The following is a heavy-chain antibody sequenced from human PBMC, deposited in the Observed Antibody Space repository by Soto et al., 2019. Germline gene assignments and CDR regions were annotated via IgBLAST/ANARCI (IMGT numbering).Heavy chain of an antibody. D-gene: IGHD3-10*01. J-gene: IGHJ6*02. Sequence: PGGSLRLSCAASGFFFSDYYLSWIRQAPGKGLECVAYISGTGDTKYIADSVKGRFSVSRDNPKNSLFLQMTSLRADDAAVYYCAIGEGQIYYQGMDVWGQGTTVTVSS. V-gene: IGHV3-11*01. CDR1: GFFFSDYY. CDR2: ISGTGDTK. CDR3: AIGEGQIYYQGMDV.